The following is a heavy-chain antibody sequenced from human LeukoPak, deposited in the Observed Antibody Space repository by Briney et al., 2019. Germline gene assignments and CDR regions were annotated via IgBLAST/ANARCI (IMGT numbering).Heavy chain of an antibody. J-gene: IGHJ4*02. V-gene: IGHV4-34*01. CDR3: ARYSGYATRPGFDY. Sequence: PSETLSLTCTASGGFISSSYWSWIRQPPGKGLEWIGEINHSGSTNYNPSLKSRVTISVDTSKNRFSLKLSSVTAADTAVYYCARYSGYATRPGFDYWGQGTLVTVSS. D-gene: IGHD5-12*01. CDR2: INHSGST. CDR1: GGFISSSY.